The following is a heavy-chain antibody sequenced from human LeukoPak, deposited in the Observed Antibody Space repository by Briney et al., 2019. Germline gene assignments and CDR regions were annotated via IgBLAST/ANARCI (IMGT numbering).Heavy chain of an antibody. V-gene: IGHV3-23*01. CDR2: ISDSGGGS. J-gene: IGHJ4*02. Sequence: GGSLRLSCAASRFTFSSYAMRWVRQAPGKGLEWVSVISDSGGGSYYADSVKGRFTISRDNSKNTLYLQMNSLRAEDTAVYYCAKLSSGSCYSAFDYWGQGTQVIVSS. CDR1: RFTFSSYA. CDR3: AKLSSGSCYSAFDY. D-gene: IGHD2-15*01.